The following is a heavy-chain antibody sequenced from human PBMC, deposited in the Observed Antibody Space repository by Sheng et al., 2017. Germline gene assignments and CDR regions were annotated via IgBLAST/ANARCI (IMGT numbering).Heavy chain of an antibody. D-gene: IGHD6-19*01. V-gene: IGHV3-23*04. J-gene: IGHJ6*02. Sequence: EVYLVEFGGTLKQPGDSLTLLCVGSGFTFESHAMAWVRQGPGKGLEWVAVIGGRDSSTIYADSVRGRFSVSRDNSRNTLNLHMSRLTPEDTATYFCARDVNVNPSSGFSAWGRGTTVTVSS. CDR1: GFTFESHA. CDR3: ARDVNVNPSSGFSA. CDR2: IGGRDSST.